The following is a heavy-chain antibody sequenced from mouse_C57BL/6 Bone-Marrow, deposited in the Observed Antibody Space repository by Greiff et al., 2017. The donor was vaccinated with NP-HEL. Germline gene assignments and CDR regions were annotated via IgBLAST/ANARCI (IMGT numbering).Heavy chain of an antibody. V-gene: IGHV1-81*01. CDR1: GYTFTSYG. CDR3: ARRGKRYYFDY. Sequence: QVQLKESGAELARPGASVKLSCKASGYTFTSYGISWVKQRTGQGLEWIGEIYPRSGNTYYNEKFKGKATLTADKSSSTAYMELRSLTSEDSAVYFCARRGKRYYFDYWGQGTTLTVSS. J-gene: IGHJ2*01. CDR2: IYPRSGNT.